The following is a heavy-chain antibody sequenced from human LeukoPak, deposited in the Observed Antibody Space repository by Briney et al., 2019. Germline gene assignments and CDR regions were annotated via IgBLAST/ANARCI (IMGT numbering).Heavy chain of an antibody. D-gene: IGHD6-6*01. CDR3: ARVKIEYSSSRRVLGLDY. Sequence: GGSLRLSCAASGFTFSSYWMSWVRQAPGKGLEWVANIKQDGSEKYYVDSVKGRFTISRGNAKNSLYLQMNSLRAEDTAVYYCARVKIEYSSSRRVLGLDYWGQGTLVTVSS. CDR1: GFTFSSYW. CDR2: IKQDGSEK. J-gene: IGHJ4*02. V-gene: IGHV3-7*01.